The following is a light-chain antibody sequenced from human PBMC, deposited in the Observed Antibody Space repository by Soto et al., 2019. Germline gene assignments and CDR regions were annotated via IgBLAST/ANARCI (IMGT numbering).Light chain of an antibody. CDR2: SNN. CDR1: SSNIGSNY. J-gene: IGLJ3*02. Sequence: QSVLTQPPSASGTPGQRVTISCSGSSSNIGSNYVNWYQQLPGTAPKRLIYSNNQRPSGVPDRFSGSKSGTSGSLAISGLQSEDEADYYCAAWDDSLNGFWVFGGGTKVTVL. V-gene: IGLV1-44*01. CDR3: AAWDDSLNGFWV.